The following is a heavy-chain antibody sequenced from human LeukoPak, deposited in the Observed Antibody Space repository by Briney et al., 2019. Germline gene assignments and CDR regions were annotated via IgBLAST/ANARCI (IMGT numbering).Heavy chain of an antibody. CDR2: IYPGDSDT. CDR3: ARLPMAYHPRFDP. V-gene: IGHV5-51*01. D-gene: IGHD5-24*01. Sequence: SGESLKISCKGSGYSFTSYWIGWVRQMPGKGLEWMGIIYPGDSDTRYSPSFQGQVTISADKSISTAYLQWSSLKASDTAMCYCARLPMAYHPRFDPWGQGTLVTVSS. J-gene: IGHJ5*02. CDR1: GYSFTSYW.